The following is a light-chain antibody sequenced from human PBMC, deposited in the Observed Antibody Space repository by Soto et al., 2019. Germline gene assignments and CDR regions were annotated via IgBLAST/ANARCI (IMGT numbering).Light chain of an antibody. CDR2: GAS. J-gene: IGKJ1*01. V-gene: IGKV3-20*01. CDR3: QQYGSSPRT. Sequence: EIVLTQSPGTLSLSPGERATLSCRASQSVSSSYLAWYQQKPGQAPSRLIYGASSRATGIPDRFSGSGSGKDFTLNISRLEPEDFALYYCQQYGSSPRTFGQGTKVEIK. CDR1: QSVSSSY.